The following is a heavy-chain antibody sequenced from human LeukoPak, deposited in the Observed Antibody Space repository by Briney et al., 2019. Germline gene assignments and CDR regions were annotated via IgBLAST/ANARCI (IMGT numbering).Heavy chain of an antibody. V-gene: IGHV1-46*01. CDR1: GYTFTSYY. D-gene: IGHD4-11*01. J-gene: IGHJ5*02. CDR3: ASAGTSVTNWFDP. CDR2: INPSGGST. Sequence: ASVKVSCKASGYTFTSYYMHWVRQAPGQELEWMGIINPSGGSTSYAQKFQGRVTMTRDTSTSTVYMELSSLRSEDTAVYYCASAGTSVTNWFDPWGQGTLVTVSS.